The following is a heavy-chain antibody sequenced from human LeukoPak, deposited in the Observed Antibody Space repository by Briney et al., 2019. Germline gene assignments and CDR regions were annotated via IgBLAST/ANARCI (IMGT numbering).Heavy chain of an antibody. V-gene: IGHV3-11*01. CDR1: GFTFSDHY. CDR3: ARELFGPYAPTDY. Sequence: PGGSLRLSCAASGFTFSDHYMSWIRQAPGKGLEWISYISSSGSDTYYADSVKGRFTISRDNARNSLYLQMSSLRAEDTAVYYCARELFGPYAPTDYGARGPRVPVSS. D-gene: IGHD3-10*01. J-gene: IGHJ4*02. CDR2: ISSSGSDT.